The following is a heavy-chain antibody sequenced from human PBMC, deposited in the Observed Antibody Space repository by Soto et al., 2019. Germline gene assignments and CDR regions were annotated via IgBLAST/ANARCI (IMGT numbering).Heavy chain of an antibody. V-gene: IGHV1-69*06. CDR1: GAGDTFSNYG. J-gene: IGHJ4*02. Sequence: QVHLVQSGAEVKSPGSAVKVSCTVSGAGDTFSNYGLNWMRQAPGQGLEWMGGTIPAFGTANYAQKFQGRVTITADTSTTTAYMELSSLRSDATAVYYCWRHDKTALPPLDSWGQGTLVSVSS. D-gene: IGHD1-1*01. CDR3: WRHDKTALPPLDS. CDR2: TIPAFGTA.